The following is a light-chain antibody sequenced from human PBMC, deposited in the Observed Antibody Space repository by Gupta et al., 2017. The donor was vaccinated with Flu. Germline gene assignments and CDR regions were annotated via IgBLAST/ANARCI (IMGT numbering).Light chain of an antibody. V-gene: IGKV3-20*01. CDR1: QSVSSSY. Sequence: GTLSLSPGERATLSCRASQSVSSSYVAWYQQKPGQAPRLLIYGASSRATGIPDRFSGSGSGTDFTLTISRLEPEDFAVYYCQQYGSSPLTFGQGTKVEIK. CDR2: GAS. CDR3: QQYGSSPLT. J-gene: IGKJ1*01.